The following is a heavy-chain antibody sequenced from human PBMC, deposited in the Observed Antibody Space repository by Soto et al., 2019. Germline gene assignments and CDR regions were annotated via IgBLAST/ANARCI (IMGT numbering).Heavy chain of an antibody. CDR3: APLSVSLSGPYGIHV. J-gene: IGHJ6*04. Sequence: SETLSLTCSVSGYSVTSSDYYWAWIRQPPGKGLEWIGSMFYSGLTYYNPSLKSRVTLSVDTSKNQFSVRLNSVTAADTAVYYCAPLSVSLSGPYGIHVWGEGTTVTVSS. V-gene: IGHV4-39*01. CDR1: GYSVTSSDYY. CDR2: MFYSGLT. D-gene: IGHD2-15*01.